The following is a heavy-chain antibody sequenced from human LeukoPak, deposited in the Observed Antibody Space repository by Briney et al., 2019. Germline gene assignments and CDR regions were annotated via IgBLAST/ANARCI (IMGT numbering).Heavy chain of an antibody. CDR2: IYHSGST. CDR1: GGSISSGGYS. D-gene: IGHD6-6*01. Sequence: SETLSLTCTLSGGSISSGGYSWSWIRQPPGKGLEWIGYIYHSGSTYYNPSLKSRVTISVDRSKNQFSLKLSSVTAADTAVYYCARSIAARPSWFDPWGQGTLVTVSS. CDR3: ARSIAARPSWFDP. V-gene: IGHV4-30-2*01. J-gene: IGHJ5*02.